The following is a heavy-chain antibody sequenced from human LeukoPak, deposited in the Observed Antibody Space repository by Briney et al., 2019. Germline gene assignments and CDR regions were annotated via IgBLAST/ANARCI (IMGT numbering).Heavy chain of an antibody. V-gene: IGHV3-11*01. Sequence: GGSLRLSCAASGFTFSDYYMSWIRQAPGKGLEWVSYISSSGNIIYYADSVKGRFTISRDNAENSLYLQMNSLRAEDTAVYYCARRRYNWNAIDYWGQGTLVTVSS. CDR2: ISSSGNII. CDR3: ARRRYNWNAIDY. J-gene: IGHJ4*02. CDR1: GFTFSDYY. D-gene: IGHD1-20*01.